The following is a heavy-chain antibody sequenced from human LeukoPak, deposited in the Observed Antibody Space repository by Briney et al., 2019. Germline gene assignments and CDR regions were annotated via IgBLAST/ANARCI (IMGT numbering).Heavy chain of an antibody. J-gene: IGHJ4*02. CDR1: GGSISSYY. CDR2: IETSGST. CDR3: ARDLSSSWYMGHFDY. Sequence: TSETLSLTCTVSGGSISSYYWSWIRQPAGKGLEWIGRIETSGSTNYNPSLKSRVTMSVDTSKNQFSLKLSSVTAADTAVYYCARDLSSSWYMGHFDYWGQGTLVTVSS. D-gene: IGHD6-13*01. V-gene: IGHV4-4*07.